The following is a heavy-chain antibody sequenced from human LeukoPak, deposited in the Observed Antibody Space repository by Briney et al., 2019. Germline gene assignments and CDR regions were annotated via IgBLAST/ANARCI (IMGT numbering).Heavy chain of an antibody. Sequence: GGSLRLSCAASGFTFSSYSVNWVRQAPGKGLEWVSSITSSSYIYYAVLVKGRFTISRDNAKNSLYLQMNGLRAEDTALYYCARDERPAPISSYAFDIWGQGTMVTVSS. CDR1: GFTFSSYS. CDR3: ARDERPAPISSYAFDI. V-gene: IGHV3-21*01. D-gene: IGHD2-2*02. CDR2: ITSSSYI. J-gene: IGHJ3*02.